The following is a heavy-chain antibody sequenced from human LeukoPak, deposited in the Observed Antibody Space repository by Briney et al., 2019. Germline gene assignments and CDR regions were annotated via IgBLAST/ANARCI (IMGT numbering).Heavy chain of an antibody. CDR3: ARSGRYCSSTSCYTKLYDAFDI. Sequence: GRSLRLSCAASGVTFSSYAMHWVRQAPGKGLEWVAVISYDGSNKYYADSVKGRFTISRDFSKNTLYLQMNSLRAEDTAVCYCARSGRYCSSTSCYTKLYDAFDIWGQGTMVTVSS. D-gene: IGHD2-2*02. CDR2: ISYDGSNK. J-gene: IGHJ3*02. CDR1: GVTFSSYA. V-gene: IGHV3-30*04.